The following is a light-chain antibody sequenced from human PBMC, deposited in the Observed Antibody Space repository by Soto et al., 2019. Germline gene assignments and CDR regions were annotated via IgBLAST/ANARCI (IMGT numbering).Light chain of an antibody. CDR2: DAS. CDR1: QSISSL. CDR3: QHRYNWPLT. J-gene: IGKJ4*01. V-gene: IGKV3-11*01. Sequence: DIVLTQSPATLSLSPGERATLSCRASQSISSLLAWYQQKPGQAPRLLLYDASNRATGIPARFSGTGSGTDFTLTISSLEPEDFAVYYCQHRYNWPLTFGGGAKVAIK.